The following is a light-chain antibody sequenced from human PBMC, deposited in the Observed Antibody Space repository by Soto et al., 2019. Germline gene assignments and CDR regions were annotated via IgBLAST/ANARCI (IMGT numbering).Light chain of an antibody. V-gene: IGLV1-40*01. Sequence: QLVLTQPPSVSGAPGQKVTISCTRSSSNIGAAYDVHWYQHLPGTAPKLLIYGNNNRPSGVPDRFSGSKSGTSASLAITGLQAEDEADYYCQSYDRSLSGWVFGGGTKLTVL. CDR1: SSNIGAAYD. CDR2: GNN. CDR3: QSYDRSLSGWV. J-gene: IGLJ3*02.